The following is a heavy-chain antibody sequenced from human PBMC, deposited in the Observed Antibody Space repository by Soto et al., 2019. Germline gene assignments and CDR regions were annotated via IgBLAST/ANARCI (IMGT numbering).Heavy chain of an antibody. Sequence: SGKVCCKSSVYPLTNNVIHWLRQAPGQTLEWMGWIHTAKGNTKYSQKFEARVTLTRDTAASTAYMELNSLRSDDTAVYYCARDPIWTYTWNYARLNYLDPWGQGTLVTVSS. J-gene: IGHJ5*02. CDR3: ARDPIWTYTWNYARLNYLDP. CDR2: IHTAKGNT. CDR1: VYPLTNNV. D-gene: IGHD1-7*01. V-gene: IGHV1-3*04.